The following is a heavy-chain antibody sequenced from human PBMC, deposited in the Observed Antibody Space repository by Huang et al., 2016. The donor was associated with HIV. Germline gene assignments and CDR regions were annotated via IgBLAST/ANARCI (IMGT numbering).Heavy chain of an antibody. Sequence: AASGFTFSDYYMSWIRQAPGKRLEWVSYISSSGSDIYYTDSVKCRFTISRDNAKNSLYLQMNSLRAEDTAVYYCARSSGELGAPHNWGQGTLVTVSS. CDR2: ISSSGSDI. V-gene: IGHV3-11*01. CDR3: ARSSGELGAPHN. CDR1: GFTFSDYY. D-gene: IGHD1-26*01. J-gene: IGHJ4*02.